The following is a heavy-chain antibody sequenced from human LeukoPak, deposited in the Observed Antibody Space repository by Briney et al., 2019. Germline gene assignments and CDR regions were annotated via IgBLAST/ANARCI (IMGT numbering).Heavy chain of an antibody. J-gene: IGHJ4*02. CDR1: GYTFTDYY. CDR3: VGEIIVGADDFDY. CDR2: INPNSGDT. D-gene: IGHD1-26*01. Sequence: ASVKVSCKASGYTFTDYYTHWVRQAPGQGLEWMGWINPNSGDTNHAQKFQGRVTMTRDTSISTAYMEVRSLRSDDTALYYCVGEIIVGADDFDYWGQGTLVTVSS. V-gene: IGHV1-2*02.